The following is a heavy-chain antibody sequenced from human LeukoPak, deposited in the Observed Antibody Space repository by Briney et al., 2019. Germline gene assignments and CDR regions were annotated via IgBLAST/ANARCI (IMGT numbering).Heavy chain of an antibody. Sequence: ASVKVSCKASGYTFTSYDINWVRQATGQGLEWMGWINPNSGGTNYAQKFQGRVTMTRDTSISTAYMELSRLRSDDTAVYYCARDFYSSGWYYFDYWGQGTLVTVSS. J-gene: IGHJ4*02. CDR2: INPNSGGT. V-gene: IGHV1-2*02. CDR3: ARDFYSSGWYYFDY. D-gene: IGHD6-19*01. CDR1: GYTFTSYD.